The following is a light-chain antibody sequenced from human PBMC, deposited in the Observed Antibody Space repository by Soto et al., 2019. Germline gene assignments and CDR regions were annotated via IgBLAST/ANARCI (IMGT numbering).Light chain of an antibody. J-gene: IGLJ2*01. Sequence: QSALTQPASVSGSPGQSITISCTGSSSDVGAYNYVSWYQQHPDKAPKLMIYKVSTRPSGVSNRFSGSKSGNTASLTISGLQAEDEAEYYSTSYTSDTTLVFGGGTKLTVL. CDR3: TSYTSDTTLV. V-gene: IGLV2-14*01. CDR1: SSDVGAYNY. CDR2: KVS.